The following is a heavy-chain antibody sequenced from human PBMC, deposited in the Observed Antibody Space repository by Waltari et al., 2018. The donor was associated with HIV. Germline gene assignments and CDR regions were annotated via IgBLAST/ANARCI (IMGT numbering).Heavy chain of an antibody. D-gene: IGHD3-9*01. CDR3: VVGPHYFDGPEGRGRFDYFQN. CDR1: GYKFNTYW. V-gene: IGHV5-51*01. J-gene: IGHJ1*01. Sequence: EVQLVQSRKEIKKPGESLKISCKGSGYKFNTYWIGWVRQMPGKGLEWMGIINPGNSDTRYSLSSQGQVTISADTSVTTAYLHWRSLKASDTAKYYCVVGPHYFDGPEGRGRFDYFQNWGQGTLVTVSS. CDR2: INPGNSDT.